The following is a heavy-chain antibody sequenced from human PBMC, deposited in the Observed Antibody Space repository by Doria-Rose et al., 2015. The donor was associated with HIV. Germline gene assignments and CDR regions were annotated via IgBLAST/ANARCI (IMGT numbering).Heavy chain of an antibody. D-gene: IGHD3-22*01. Sequence: VQLVQSGGGLVKPGGSLRLSCAASGFTFSRYSMNWVRQAPGKGLEWVSSISSSSEYIYYVDSVQGRFTISRDNAKNSVYLQMNSLRTEDTAVYYCARDHYDSGGYYRDWGQGTLVNVSS. CDR1: GFTFSRYS. CDR2: ISSSSEYI. J-gene: IGHJ4*02. CDR3: ARDHYDSGGYYRD. V-gene: IGHV3-21*03.